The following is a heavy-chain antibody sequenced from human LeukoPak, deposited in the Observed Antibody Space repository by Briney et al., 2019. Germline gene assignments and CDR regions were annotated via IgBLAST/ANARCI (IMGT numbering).Heavy chain of an antibody. CDR3: ARTPGDYTVDY. Sequence: ASVKVSCTASGYTFTGYYMHWVRQAPGQGLERMGWINPNSGGTNYAQKFQGRVTMTRDTSISTAYMELSRLRSDDTAVYYCARTPGDYTVDYWGQGTLVTVSS. V-gene: IGHV1-2*02. J-gene: IGHJ4*02. CDR2: INPNSGGT. D-gene: IGHD2-21*01. CDR1: GYTFTGYY.